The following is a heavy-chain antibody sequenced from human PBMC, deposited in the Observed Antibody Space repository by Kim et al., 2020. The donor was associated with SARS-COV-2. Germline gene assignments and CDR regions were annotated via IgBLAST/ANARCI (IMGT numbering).Heavy chain of an antibody. CDR1: GGSFSGYY. V-gene: IGHV4-34*01. J-gene: IGHJ3*02. D-gene: IGHD3-10*01. CDR2: INHSGST. CDR3: ARGRGAFDI. Sequence: SETLSLTCAVYGGSFSGYYWSWIRQPPGKGLEWIGEINHSGSTNYNPSLKSRVTISVDTSKNQFSLKLSSVTAADTAVYYCARGRGAFDIWGQGTMVTV.